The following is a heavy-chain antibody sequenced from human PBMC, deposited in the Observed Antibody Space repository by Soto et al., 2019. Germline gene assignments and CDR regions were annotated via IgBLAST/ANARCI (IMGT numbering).Heavy chain of an antibody. D-gene: IGHD3-3*01. CDR2: ISGSGGST. V-gene: IGHV3-23*01. J-gene: IGHJ3*02. CDR3: AKAGGDTIFGVVILWGSAAFDI. Sequence: EVQLLESGGGLVQPGGSLRLSCAASGFTFSSYAMSWVRQAPGKGLEWVSAISGSGGSTYYADSVKGRFTISRDNSKNTLYLQMNSLRAEDTAVDYCAKAGGDTIFGVVILWGSAAFDIWGQGPMVTVSS. CDR1: GFTFSSYA.